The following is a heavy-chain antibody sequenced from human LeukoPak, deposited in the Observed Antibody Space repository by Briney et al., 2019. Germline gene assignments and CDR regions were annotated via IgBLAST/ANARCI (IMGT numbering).Heavy chain of an antibody. CDR2: INPNSGAT. CDR3: ARTIVGATRHDY. J-gene: IGHJ4*02. V-gene: IGHV1-2*06. CDR1: GYTFTGYY. D-gene: IGHD1-26*01. Sequence: ASVKVSCKASGYTFTGYYMHWVRQAPGQGLEWMGRINPNSGATNYAQKFQGRVTMTRDTSISTAYMELSRLRYDDTAVYYCARTIVGATRHDYWGQGTLVTVSS.